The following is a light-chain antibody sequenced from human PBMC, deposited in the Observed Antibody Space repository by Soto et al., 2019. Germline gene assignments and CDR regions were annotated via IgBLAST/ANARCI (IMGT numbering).Light chain of an antibody. V-gene: IGLV2-14*01. CDR1: SSDVGYYDF. Sequence: QSALTQPASVSGSPGQSITISCTGTSSDVGYYDFVSWYQQHPGKAPKLIIYEVTKRPSGVSNRFSASKSGNTASLTISGLQAEDEADYYCCSYAGSYTYVFGTGTKLTVL. CDR2: EVT. J-gene: IGLJ1*01. CDR3: CSYAGSYTYV.